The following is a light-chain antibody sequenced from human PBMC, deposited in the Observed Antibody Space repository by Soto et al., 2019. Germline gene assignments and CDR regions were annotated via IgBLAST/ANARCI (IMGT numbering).Light chain of an antibody. CDR1: QSVSSN. V-gene: IGKV3-15*01. Sequence: EVVMTQSPGTLSVSPGERATLSCRASQSVSSNLAWYQQKPGQSPRLLIYGASTRATGIPARFSGSGSGTEFTLTISSRQSEDLAVYYCQQYDNYYSFGQGTKLEIK. J-gene: IGKJ2*01. CDR2: GAS. CDR3: QQYDNYYS.